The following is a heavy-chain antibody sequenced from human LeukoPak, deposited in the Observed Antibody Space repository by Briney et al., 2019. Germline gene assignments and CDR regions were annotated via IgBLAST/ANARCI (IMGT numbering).Heavy chain of an antibody. CDR2: IIPILGIA. J-gene: IGHJ6*02. Sequence: SVKVSCKASGGTFSSYTISWVRQAPGQGLEWMGRIIPILGIANYAQKFQGRVTITADKSTSTAYMELSSLRSEDTAVYYCARGSLSLHLYYYGMDVWGQGATVTVSS. CDR3: ARGSLSLHLYYYGMDV. CDR1: GGTFSSYT. V-gene: IGHV1-69*02.